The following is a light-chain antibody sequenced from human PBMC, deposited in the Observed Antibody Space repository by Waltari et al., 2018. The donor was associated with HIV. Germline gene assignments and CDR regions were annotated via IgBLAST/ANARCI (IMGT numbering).Light chain of an antibody. CDR3: QQYDTSAPLT. CDR2: GAS. J-gene: IGKJ4*01. V-gene: IGKV3-20*01. Sequence: EIVLTQSPGTLSLSPGESATLSCRASQTVSNNYLAWYQQKPGQAPRLLLYGASSRATGIPARFSGSGSGTDFILTISRLEPEDCAVYYCQQYDTSAPLTFGGGTKMEIK. CDR1: QTVSNNY.